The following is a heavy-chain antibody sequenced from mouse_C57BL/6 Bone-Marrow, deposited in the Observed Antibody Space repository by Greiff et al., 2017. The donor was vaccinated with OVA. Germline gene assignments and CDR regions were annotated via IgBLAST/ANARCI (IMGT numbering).Heavy chain of an antibody. CDR3: TTLGGFPASFAY. CDR2: IDPENGDT. V-gene: IGHV14-4*01. J-gene: IGHJ3*01. CDR1: GFNIKDDY. Sequence: EVQLVESGAELVRPGASVKLSCTASGFNIKDDYMHWVKQRPEQGLEWIGWIDPENGDTEYASKFQGKATITADTSSNTAYLQLSSLTSEDTAVYYCTTLGGFPASFAYWGQGALVTVSA.